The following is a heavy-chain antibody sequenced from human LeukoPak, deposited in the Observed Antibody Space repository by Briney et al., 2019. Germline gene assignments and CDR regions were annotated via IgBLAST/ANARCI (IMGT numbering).Heavy chain of an antibody. J-gene: IGHJ6*02. V-gene: IGHV3-72*01. CDR1: Y. CDR2: TRNKANSYTT. D-gene: IGHD2-2*01. CDR3: ARVSRNYGMDV. Sequence: YWGWIRQPPGKGLEWVGRTRNKANSYTTEYAASVKGRFTISRDDSKNSLYLQMNSLKTEDTAVYYCARVSRNYGMDVWGQGTTVTVSS.